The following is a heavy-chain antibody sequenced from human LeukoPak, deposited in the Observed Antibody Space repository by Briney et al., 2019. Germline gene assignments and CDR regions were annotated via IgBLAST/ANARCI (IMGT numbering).Heavy chain of an antibody. D-gene: IGHD4-11*01. J-gene: IGHJ1*01. CDR1: GFTFSGNS. CDR2: ISSSSDTI. V-gene: IGHV3-48*01. CDR3: VKDGQRGFDYSNSLEH. Sequence: PGGSLRLSCVASGFTFSGNSMNWVRQAPGKGLEWVSYISSSSDTIYYGDSVKGRFTISRDNFKKTLSLQMDSLTAEDTAVYYCVKDGQRGFDYSNSLEHWGEGSLVSVSS.